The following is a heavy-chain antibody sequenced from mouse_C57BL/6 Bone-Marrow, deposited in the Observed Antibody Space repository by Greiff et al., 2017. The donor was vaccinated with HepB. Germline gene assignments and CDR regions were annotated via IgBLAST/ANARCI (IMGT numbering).Heavy chain of an antibody. V-gene: IGHV5-6*01. Sequence: EVQLVESGGDLVKPGGSLKLSCAASGFTFSSYGMSWVRQTPDKRLEWVATISSGGSYTYYPDSVKGRFTISRDNAKNTLYQQMSSLKSEDTAMYYCARHTLLRAFAYWGQGTLVTVSA. CDR1: GFTFSSYG. D-gene: IGHD1-1*01. CDR3: ARHTLLRAFAY. CDR2: ISSGGSYT. J-gene: IGHJ3*01.